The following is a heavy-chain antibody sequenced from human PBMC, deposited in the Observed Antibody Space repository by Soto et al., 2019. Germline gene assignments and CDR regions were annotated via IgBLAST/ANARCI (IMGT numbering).Heavy chain of an antibody. J-gene: IGHJ4*02. Sequence: QVQLQESGPGLVKPSETLSLTCTVSGVSVSSGSFYWAWIRQPPGKGLEWIGFGSYSGTTNYKPSLKSRVTISVDTSRSQISLKVSSRTAADTAVYYCARGATVTQYDYWGQGTLVTVSS. CDR3: ARGATVTQYDY. D-gene: IGHD4-17*01. V-gene: IGHV4-61*01. CDR1: GVSVSSGSFY. CDR2: GSYSGTT.